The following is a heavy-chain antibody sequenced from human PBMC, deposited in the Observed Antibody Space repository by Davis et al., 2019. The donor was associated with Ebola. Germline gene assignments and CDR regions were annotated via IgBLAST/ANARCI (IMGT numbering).Heavy chain of an antibody. J-gene: IGHJ4*02. CDR1: GGSISSYY. V-gene: IGHV4-59*12. D-gene: IGHD2-21*01. CDR3: ARLIDWGPADY. Sequence: SETLSLTCTVSGGSISSYYWSWIRQPPGKGLEWIGYIYYSGSTNYNPSLKSRVTISVDTSKNQFSLKLSSVTAADTAVYYCARLIDWGPADYWGQGTLVTVSS. CDR2: IYYSGST.